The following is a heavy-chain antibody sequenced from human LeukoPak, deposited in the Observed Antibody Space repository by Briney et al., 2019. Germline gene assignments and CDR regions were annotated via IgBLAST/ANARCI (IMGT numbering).Heavy chain of an antibody. CDR1: GFTFSSYW. J-gene: IGHJ5*02. CDR3: ARDWRKGRFDP. V-gene: IGHV3-7*01. Sequence: GGSLRLSCAASGFTFSSYWMSWVRQAPGKGLERVANIKQDGSEKYYVDSVKGRFTISRDNAKNSLYLQMNSLRAEDTALYYCARDWRKGRFDPWGQGTLVTVSS. CDR2: IKQDGSEK. D-gene: IGHD1-14*01.